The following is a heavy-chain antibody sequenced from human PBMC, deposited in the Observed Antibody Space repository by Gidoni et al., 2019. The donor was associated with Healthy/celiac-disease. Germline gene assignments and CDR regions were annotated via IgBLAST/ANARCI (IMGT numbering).Heavy chain of an antibody. V-gene: IGHV3-43*01. J-gene: IGHJ4*02. CDR2: ISWDGGST. Sequence: EVQLVESGGVVVQPGGSLRLSGAASGFTFDDYTMHWVRQATGKGLEWVSLISWDGGSTYYADSVKGRFTISRDNSKNSLYLQMNSLRTEDTALYYCAKASGSAFDYWGQGTLVTVSS. CDR3: AKASGSAFDY. D-gene: IGHD1-26*01. CDR1: GFTFDDYT.